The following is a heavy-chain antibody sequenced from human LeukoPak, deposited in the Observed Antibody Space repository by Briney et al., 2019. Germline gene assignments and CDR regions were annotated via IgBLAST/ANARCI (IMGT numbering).Heavy chain of an antibody. V-gene: IGHV3-33*01. CDR3: VRFAGYSSSWPLDY. CDR2: IWYDGSNK. D-gene: IGHD6-13*01. CDR1: GFTFSTYG. Sequence: GGSLRLSCAASGFTFSTYGMHWVRQAPGKGLEWVAVIWYDGSNKYYADSVKGRFTISRDNSKNTLYLQMNSLRAEDTAVYYCVRFAGYSSSWPLDYWGQGTLVTVSS. J-gene: IGHJ4*02.